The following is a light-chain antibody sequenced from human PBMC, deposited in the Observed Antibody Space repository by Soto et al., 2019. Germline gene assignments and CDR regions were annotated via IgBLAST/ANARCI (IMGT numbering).Light chain of an antibody. Sequence: DILMTQTPSSLSASVGDRVTITCRASQSISSYLNWYQQKPGKAPKLLIYAASSLDSGIPARFSGSGSGTDFTLTISSLQPEDFATYYCQQSYSSPWTFGQGTKVEIK. CDR3: QQSYSSPWT. V-gene: IGKV1-39*01. CDR1: QSISSY. CDR2: AAS. J-gene: IGKJ1*01.